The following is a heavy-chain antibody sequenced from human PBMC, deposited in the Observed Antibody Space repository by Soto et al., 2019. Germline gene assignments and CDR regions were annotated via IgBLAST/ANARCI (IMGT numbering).Heavy chain of an antibody. D-gene: IGHD3-3*01. Sequence: QVQLQQWGAGLLKPSETLSLTCAVYGGSFSGYYWNWIRQPPGKGLEWIGEIDHSGYTNYNPSLKSLVTISVDTSKNQFSLRLTSVTAADTAVYYWARVRDWFDPWGQGTLFTVSS. CDR3: ARVRDWFDP. J-gene: IGHJ5*02. V-gene: IGHV4-34*01. CDR1: GGSFSGYY. CDR2: IDHSGYT.